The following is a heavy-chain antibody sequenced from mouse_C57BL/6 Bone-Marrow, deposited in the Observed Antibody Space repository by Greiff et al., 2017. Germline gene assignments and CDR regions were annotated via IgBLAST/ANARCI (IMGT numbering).Heavy chain of an antibody. CDR1: GYAFSSYW. V-gene: IGHV1-80*01. Sequence: VQRVESGAELVKPGASVKISCKASGYAFSSYWMNWVKQRPGKGLEWIGQIYPGDGDTNYNGKFKGKATLTADKSSSTAYMQLSSLTSEDSAVYFCAREDRYYGSSPWFAYWGQGTLVTVSA. CDR3: AREDRYYGSSPWFAY. CDR2: IYPGDGDT. D-gene: IGHD1-1*01. J-gene: IGHJ3*01.